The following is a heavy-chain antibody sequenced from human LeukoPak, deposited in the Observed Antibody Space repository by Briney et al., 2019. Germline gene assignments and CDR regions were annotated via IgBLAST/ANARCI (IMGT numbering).Heavy chain of an antibody. J-gene: IGHJ3*02. V-gene: IGHV4-38-2*01. CDR1: GYPISIGYF. CDR2: IFRSGNT. D-gene: IGHD4-17*01. Sequence: PSETLSLTCSVSGYPISIGYFWGWIRQPPGKALEWVGTIFRSGNTHFHPSLKSRLTMSVDTSKTQISLELRSVTAADTAMYYCARTRHDFGDYDDAFDIWGQGTMVIVSA. CDR3: ARTRHDFGDYDDAFDI.